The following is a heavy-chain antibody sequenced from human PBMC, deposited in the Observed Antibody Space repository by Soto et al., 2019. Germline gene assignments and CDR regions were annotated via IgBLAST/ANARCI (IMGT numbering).Heavy chain of an antibody. CDR2: ISGSGGST. CDR1: GFTFSSYA. V-gene: IGHV3-23*01. J-gene: IGHJ6*03. D-gene: IGHD3-3*01. CDR3: AAPHDFWSGYYSYYYYMDV. Sequence: GGSLRLSCAASGFTFSSYAMSWVRQAPGKGLEWVSAISGSGGSTYYADSVKGRFTISRDNSKNTLFLQMNSLRAEDTAVYYCAAPHDFWSGYYSYYYYMDVWGKGTTVTVSS.